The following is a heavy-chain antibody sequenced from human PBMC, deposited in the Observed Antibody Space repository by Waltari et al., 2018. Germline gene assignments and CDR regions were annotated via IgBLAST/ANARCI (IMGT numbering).Heavy chain of an antibody. CDR1: GGSISTSNW. J-gene: IGHJ4*02. CDR2: IYHSGRT. Sequence: QVQLQESGPGLVKPSGTLSLTCAVSGGSISTSNWWGWVRQPTGKGLEWIGEIYHSGRTNYNPSLKSRGTISVDKSKNQFSLKLSSVTAADTAVYYCARDGSSSWYHAYYFDYWGQGTLVTVSS. D-gene: IGHD6-13*01. CDR3: ARDGSSSWYHAYYFDY. V-gene: IGHV4-4*02.